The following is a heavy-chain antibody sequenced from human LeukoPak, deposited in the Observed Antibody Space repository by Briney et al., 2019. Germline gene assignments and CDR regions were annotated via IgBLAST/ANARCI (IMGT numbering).Heavy chain of an antibody. D-gene: IGHD1-1*01. CDR2: IYYSGTT. Sequence: SETLSLTCAVSGGSISSHYWSWIRQPPGKGLEWIGFIYYSGTTYYSPSLKSRVTMSVDTSKNHFSLNLSSVAAADTAVYFCARRPRTFFDSWGQGTLVTVSS. CDR1: GGSISSHY. CDR3: ARRPRTFFDS. J-gene: IGHJ4*02. V-gene: IGHV4-59*04.